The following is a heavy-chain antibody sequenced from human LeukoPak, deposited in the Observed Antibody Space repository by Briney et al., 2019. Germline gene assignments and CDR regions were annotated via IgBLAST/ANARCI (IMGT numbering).Heavy chain of an antibody. CDR2: IYYSGST. CDR3: ARVLEYSSSWGDAFDIWGRGDAFDI. V-gene: IGHV4-59*01. D-gene: IGHD6-13*01. J-gene: IGHJ3*02. Sequence: PSETLSLTCTVSGGSISSYYWSWIRQPPGKGLEWIGYIYYSGSTNYNPSLKSRVTISVDTSKNQFSLKLSSVTAADTAVYYCARVLEYSSSWGDAFDIWGRGDAFDIWGQGTMVTVSS. CDR1: GGSISSYY.